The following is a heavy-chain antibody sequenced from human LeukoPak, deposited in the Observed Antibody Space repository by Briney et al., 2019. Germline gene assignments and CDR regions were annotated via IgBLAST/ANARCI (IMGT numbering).Heavy chain of an antibody. CDR3: AMSPDPFGAAAGTNWFDP. V-gene: IGHV1-69*13. D-gene: IGHD6-13*01. Sequence: ASVKVSCKASGGTFSSYAISWVRQAPGQGLEWMGGIIPIFGTANYAQKFQGRVTITADESTSTAYMELSSLRSEDTAVYYCAMSPDPFGAAAGTNWFDPWGQGTLVTVSS. CDR2: IIPIFGTA. CDR1: GGTFSSYA. J-gene: IGHJ5*02.